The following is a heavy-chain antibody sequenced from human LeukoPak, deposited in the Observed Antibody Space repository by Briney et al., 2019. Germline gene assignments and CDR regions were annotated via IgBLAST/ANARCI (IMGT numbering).Heavy chain of an antibody. CDR3: ARGSDGWYVDY. CDR2: IYTDGGRT. V-gene: IGHV3-74*01. Sequence: GGSLRLSCARSAFTFSSHWTHWVRQPPGNGLVWVSRIYTDGGRTTYADSVEGRVTISRDNARNTLYLQTNSLRAEDTAVYYCARGSDGWYVDYWGQGTLVTVSS. J-gene: IGHJ4*02. D-gene: IGHD5-24*01. CDR1: AFTFSSHW.